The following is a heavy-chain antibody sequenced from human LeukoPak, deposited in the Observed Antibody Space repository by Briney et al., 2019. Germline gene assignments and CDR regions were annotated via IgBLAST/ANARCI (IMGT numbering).Heavy chain of an antibody. V-gene: IGHV3-64*01. CDR1: GFIFNNYG. D-gene: IGHD3-22*01. CDR2: ITCNGGST. J-gene: IGHJ4*02. Sequence: GGSLRLSCAASGFIFNNYGMHWVRQAPGKGLEFVSAITCNGGSTYYANSVKGRFTISRDNSKNTLYLHMGSLRAEDMAVYYCARGGYFDTSGLIGYWGQGTLVTVSS. CDR3: ARGGYFDTSGLIGY.